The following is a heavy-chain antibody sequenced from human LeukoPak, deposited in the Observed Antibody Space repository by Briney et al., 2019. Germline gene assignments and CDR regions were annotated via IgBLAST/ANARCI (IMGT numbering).Heavy chain of an antibody. D-gene: IGHD3-9*01. J-gene: IGHJ4*02. V-gene: IGHV3-7*04. CDR2: IKQDGSEK. CDR1: GFTFSSYW. CDR3: ARVNTYYDSLTGYYPLNYFDY. Sequence: GGSLRLSCAASGFTFSSYWMSWVRQAPGKGLEWVANIKQDGSEKYYVDSVKGRFTISRDNAKNSLYLQMNSLRAEDTAVYYCARVNTYYDSLTGYYPLNYFDYWGQGTLVTVSS.